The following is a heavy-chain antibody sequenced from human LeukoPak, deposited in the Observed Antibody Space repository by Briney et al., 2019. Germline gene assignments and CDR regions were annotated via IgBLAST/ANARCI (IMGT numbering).Heavy chain of an antibody. V-gene: IGHV3-21*01. CDR1: RFTFSIYS. J-gene: IGHJ3*02. CDR3: ARDRYYDSSDAFDI. CDR2: ISSSSSYI. Sequence: GGSLRLSCAASRFTFSIYSMNLVRHAPGKGLESHSTISSSSSYIYYADSVKGRFTISRDNAKNSLCLQMNSLRAEDTAVYYCARDRYYDSSDAFDIWGQGTMVTVSS. D-gene: IGHD3-22*01.